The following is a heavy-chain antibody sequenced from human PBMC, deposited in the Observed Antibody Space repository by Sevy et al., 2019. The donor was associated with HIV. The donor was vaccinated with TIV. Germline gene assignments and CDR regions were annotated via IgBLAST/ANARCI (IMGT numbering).Heavy chain of an antibody. Sequence: GGSLRLSCAASGFTFNIYSMNWVRQAPGKGLEWVSSISSSSSYIYYADSLKGRFTVSRDNTKNSLYLQMNSLRADDTAVYYCARDWGDDFDDRRASYYYFYGMDVWGQGTTVTVSS. V-gene: IGHV3-21*01. CDR2: ISSSSSYI. CDR1: GFTFNIYS. J-gene: IGHJ6*02. D-gene: IGHD4-17*01. CDR3: ARDWGDDFDDRRASYYYFYGMDV.